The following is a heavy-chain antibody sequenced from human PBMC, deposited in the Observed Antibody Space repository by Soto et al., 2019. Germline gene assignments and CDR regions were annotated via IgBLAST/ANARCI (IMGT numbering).Heavy chain of an antibody. CDR2: IWYDGSNK. D-gene: IGHD1-26*01. J-gene: IGHJ4*02. CDR1: GFTFSSYG. Sequence: GGSLRLSCSASGFTFSSYGMHWVRQAPGKGLEWVAVIWYDGSNKYYADSVKGRFTISRDNSKNTLYLQMNSLRAEDTAVYYCARGSPTPEVRGQGTLVTVSS. CDR3: ARGSPTPEV. V-gene: IGHV3-33*01.